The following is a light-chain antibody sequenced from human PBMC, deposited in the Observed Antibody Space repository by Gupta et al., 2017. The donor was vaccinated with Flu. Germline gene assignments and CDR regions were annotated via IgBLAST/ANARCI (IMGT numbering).Light chain of an antibody. Sequence: DIQMTQSPSSLSASVGDRVTITFRASQSISSYLNWYQQKPGKAPKLLIYAASRLQSGVPSRFSGSGSGTDFTLTISSLQPEDFATYYCQQSYTTPLTFGGGTKVEIK. CDR3: QQSYTTPLT. CDR2: AAS. J-gene: IGKJ4*01. V-gene: IGKV1-39*01. CDR1: QSISSY.